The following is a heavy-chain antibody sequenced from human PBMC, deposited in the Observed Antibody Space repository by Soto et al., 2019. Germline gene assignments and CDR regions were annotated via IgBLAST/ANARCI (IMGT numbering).Heavy chain of an antibody. V-gene: IGHV4-31*03. Sequence: QVQLQESGPGLVKPSQTLSLTCNVSGGSISSGTSYWTWIRQHPGEGLEWIGHIYFTWATYSNPSLRSRFTMSVDTSKNQFSLKLTSVTAADTATYYCASIPRRGYSYGIDYWGQGTLVTVSS. CDR3: ASIPRRGYSYGIDY. CDR2: IYFTWAT. J-gene: IGHJ4*02. D-gene: IGHD2-21*02. CDR1: GGSISSGTSY.